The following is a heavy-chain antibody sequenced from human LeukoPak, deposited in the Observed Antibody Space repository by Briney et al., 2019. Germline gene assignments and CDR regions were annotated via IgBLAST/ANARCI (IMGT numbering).Heavy chain of an antibody. CDR3: ARGGTVVVAARRFDY. Sequence: SETLSLTCTVSGGSISSYYWSWIRQPPGKGLEWIGYIYYSGSTNYNPSLKSRVTISVDTSKNQFSLKLSSVTAADTAVYYCARGGTVVVAARRFDYWGQGTLVTVSS. D-gene: IGHD2-15*01. CDR1: GGSISSYY. V-gene: IGHV4-59*12. CDR2: IYYSGST. J-gene: IGHJ4*02.